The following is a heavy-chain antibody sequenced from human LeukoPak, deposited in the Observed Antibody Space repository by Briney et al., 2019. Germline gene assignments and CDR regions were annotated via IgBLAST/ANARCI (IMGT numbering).Heavy chain of an antibody. D-gene: IGHD3-9*01. CDR2: IRSKAYGGTT. V-gene: IGHV3-49*04. CDR3: IRDLYYEILTGFGNYYYYMDV. J-gene: IGHJ6*03. CDR1: AFNFGDYG. Sequence: GGSLRLSCTASAFNFGDYGMSWVRQAPGKGLEWVGFIRSKAYGGTTEYAASVKGRFTISRDDSKSIAYLQMSSLKTEDTAVYYCIRDLYYEILTGFGNYYYYMDVWGKGTTVTVSS.